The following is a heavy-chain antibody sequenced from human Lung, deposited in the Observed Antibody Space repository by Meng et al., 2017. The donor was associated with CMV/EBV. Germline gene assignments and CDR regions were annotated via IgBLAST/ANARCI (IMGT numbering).Heavy chain of an antibody. D-gene: IGHD6-6*01. CDR2: FEPEDGET. Sequence: AXVXVSXXVSGNTLTELSVDWIRQSPGKGLEWMGGFEPEDGETAYAQKFQGRVTITKDTSTNTAYMELSSLRSEDTAVYYCAATSSSYFFDAFDIWGQGTMVTVSS. CDR3: AATSSSYFFDAFDI. J-gene: IGHJ3*02. CDR1: GNTLTELS. V-gene: IGHV1-24*01.